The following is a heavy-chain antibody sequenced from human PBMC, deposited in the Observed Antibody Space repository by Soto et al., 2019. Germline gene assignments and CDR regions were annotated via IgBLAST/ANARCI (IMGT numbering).Heavy chain of an antibody. CDR3: AHRRHQVGSGWYVWAFDTFDI. J-gene: IGHJ3*02. CDR2: IYWDDDK. V-gene: IGHV2-5*02. CDR1: GFSLSTSGVG. D-gene: IGHD6-19*01. Sequence: QITLKESGPPLVKPTQTLTLTCTFSGFSLSTSGVGVGWIRQPPGKALEWLALIYWDDDKRYSPSLKSRLTITKDTSKYQVVLTMTNMDPVDTATYYCAHRRHQVGSGWYVWAFDTFDIWGQGTMVTVSS.